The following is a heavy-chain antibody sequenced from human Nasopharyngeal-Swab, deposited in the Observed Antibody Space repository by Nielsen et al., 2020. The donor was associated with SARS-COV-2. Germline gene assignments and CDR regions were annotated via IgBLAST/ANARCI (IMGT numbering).Heavy chain of an antibody. D-gene: IGHD3-16*01. J-gene: IGHJ4*02. CDR1: GYTFTSYY. V-gene: IGHV1-69*06. CDR3: ARDARESWGV. CDR2: IIPIFGTA. Sequence: SVTVSCKASGYTFTSYYMHWVRQAPGQGLEWMGGIIPIFGTANYAQKFQGRVTITADKSTSTAYMELSSLRSEGTAVYYCARDARESWGVWGQGTLVTVSS.